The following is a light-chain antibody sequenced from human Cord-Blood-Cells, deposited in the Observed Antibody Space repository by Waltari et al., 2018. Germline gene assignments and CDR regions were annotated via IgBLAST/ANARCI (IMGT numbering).Light chain of an antibody. Sequence: QSALTQPASVSGSPGPSTTISCTGTSSDVGGYNYVSWYQQHPGKAPKLMIYDVSNRPSGVSNRFSGAKSSNTASLTISGLQAEDEADYNCSSYTSSSTLYVSGTGTKVNVL. V-gene: IGLV2-14*01. CDR1: SSDVGGYNY. CDR2: DVS. CDR3: SSYTSSSTLYV. J-gene: IGLJ1*01.